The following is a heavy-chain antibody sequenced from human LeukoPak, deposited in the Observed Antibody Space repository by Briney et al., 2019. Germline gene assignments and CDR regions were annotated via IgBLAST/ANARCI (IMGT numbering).Heavy chain of an antibody. CDR2: IYNGGDT. D-gene: IGHD3-22*01. CDR3: ARNYYDSSGYYYTIDY. J-gene: IGHJ4*02. CDR1: GFSVSSSY. V-gene: IGHV3-53*01. Sequence: PGGSLRLSCEVSGFSVSSSYMSWVRQAPGKGLEWVSIIYNGGDTYYADSVKGRFTISRDNSKNTLNLQMNSLRAEDTAVYHCARNYYDSSGYYYTIDYWGQGTLVTVSS.